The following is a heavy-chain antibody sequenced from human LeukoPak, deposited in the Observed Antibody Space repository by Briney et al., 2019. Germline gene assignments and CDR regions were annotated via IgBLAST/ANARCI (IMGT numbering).Heavy chain of an antibody. V-gene: IGHV3-21*01. J-gene: IGHJ3*02. D-gene: IGHD7-27*01. Sequence: PGGSLRLSCAPSGFTFTSDSMNWVRQAPGKGLEWVSSISSRSTYIYYADSVKGRFTISRDNAKNSLYLQMNSLRAEDTAVYYCARGRLINWGSAFDIWGQGTVVTVSS. CDR2: ISSRSTYI. CDR3: ARGRLINWGSAFDI. CDR1: GFTFTSDS.